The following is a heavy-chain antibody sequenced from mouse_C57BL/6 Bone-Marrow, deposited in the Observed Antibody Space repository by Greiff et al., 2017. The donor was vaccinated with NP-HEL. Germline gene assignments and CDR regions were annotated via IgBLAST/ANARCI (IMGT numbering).Heavy chain of an antibody. CDR2: IDPETGGT. CDR3: TRSPLITTVVATDWFAY. Sequence: QVQLKESGAELVRPGASVTLSCKASGYTFTDYEMHWVKQTPVHGLAWIGAIDPETGGTAYNQKFKGKAILTADKSSSTAYMELRSLTSEDSAVYYCTRSPLITTVVATDWFAYWGQGTLVTVSA. CDR1: GYTFTDYE. J-gene: IGHJ3*01. D-gene: IGHD1-1*01. V-gene: IGHV1-15*01.